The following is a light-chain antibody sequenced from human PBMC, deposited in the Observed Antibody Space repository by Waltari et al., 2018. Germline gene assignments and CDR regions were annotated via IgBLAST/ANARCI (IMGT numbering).Light chain of an antibody. J-gene: IGKJ3*01. CDR1: QGIAFY. V-gene: IGKV1-39*01. CDR3: QHSFTTPPT. CDR2: RAS. Sequence: DIQMTQSQSPLSASLGDRVTITCRTSQGIAFYLNWYQQKPGQVPKRLIYRASNLQSEVPSRFSGRGSGTDFTLSISSLQPEDFATYYCQHSFTTPPTFGPGTKVDV.